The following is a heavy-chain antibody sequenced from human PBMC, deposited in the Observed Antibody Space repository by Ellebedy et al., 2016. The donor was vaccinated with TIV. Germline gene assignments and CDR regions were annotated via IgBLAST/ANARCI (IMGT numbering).Heavy chain of an antibody. Sequence: GGSLRLXXAASGFTFSSYGMHWVRQAPGKGLEWVAVISYDGSNKYYADSVKGRFTISRDNSKNTLYLQMNSLRAEDTAVYYCAKEFRSVYGDWTGMYYYGMDVWGQGTTVTVSS. J-gene: IGHJ6*02. V-gene: IGHV3-30*18. D-gene: IGHD4-17*01. CDR2: ISYDGSNK. CDR3: AKEFRSVYGDWTGMYYYGMDV. CDR1: GFTFSSYG.